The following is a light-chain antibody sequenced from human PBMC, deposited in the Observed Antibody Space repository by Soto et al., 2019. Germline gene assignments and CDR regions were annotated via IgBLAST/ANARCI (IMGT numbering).Light chain of an antibody. CDR1: QSLVHSDGIAY. J-gene: IGKJ5*01. CDR3: MQGTHWPIT. V-gene: IGKV2-30*02. Sequence: DVVMTQSPLSLPVTLGQPPSIPCRANQSLVHSDGIAYFSWFKQRXGRSPRXLIYKVSNRDSGVPARFRGSGSGTDFALKISRVEAEDVGVYYSMQGTHWPITFGQGTRLEI. CDR2: KVS.